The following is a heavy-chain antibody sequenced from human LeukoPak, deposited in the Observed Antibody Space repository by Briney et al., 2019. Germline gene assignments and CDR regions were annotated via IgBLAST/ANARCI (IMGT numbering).Heavy chain of an antibody. CDR2: ITSSSSYI. Sequence: PGGSLRLSCAASGFTFSSYAMNWVRQARGKGLEWVSSITSSSSYIYYADSVKGRFTISRDNAKSSLYLQMNSLRAEDAAIYYCAREIADTTMIRGYYYGMDVWGQGTTVSVSS. V-gene: IGHV3-21*01. J-gene: IGHJ6*02. CDR1: GFTFSSYA. D-gene: IGHD5-18*01. CDR3: AREIADTTMIRGYYYGMDV.